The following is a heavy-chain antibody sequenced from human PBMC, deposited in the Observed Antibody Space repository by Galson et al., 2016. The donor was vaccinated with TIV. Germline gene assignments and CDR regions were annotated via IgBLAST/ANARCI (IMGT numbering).Heavy chain of an antibody. Sequence: PALVKPTQTLTLTCTFSGFSLDSDGMCVNWIRQPPGKALEWLARIDWDDDKSYTSSLKTRLTISKDTSKNQVVLTMTNMDPVDTATYYCARISGYYDSSGHYIPRSFDYWG. CDR3: ARISGYYDSSGHYIPRSFDY. D-gene: IGHD3-22*01. V-gene: IGHV2-70*11. CDR1: GFSLDSDGMC. CDR2: IDWDDDK. J-gene: IGHJ4*01.